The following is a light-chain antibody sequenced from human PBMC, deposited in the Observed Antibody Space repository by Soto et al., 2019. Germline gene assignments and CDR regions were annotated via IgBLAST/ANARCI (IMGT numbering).Light chain of an antibody. CDR1: SSDVGGYNY. CDR2: EVS. Sequence: QSVLTQPASVSGSPGRSITISCTGTSSDVGGYNYVSWYQQHPGKAPKLMIYEVSNRPSGVSNRFSGSKSGNTASLTISGLQAEDEADYYCSSYTISISVVFGGGTKVTVL. CDR3: SSYTISISVV. V-gene: IGLV2-14*01. J-gene: IGLJ2*01.